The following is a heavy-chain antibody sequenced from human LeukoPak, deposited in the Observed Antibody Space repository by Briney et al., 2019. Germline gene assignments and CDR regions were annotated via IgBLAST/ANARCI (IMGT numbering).Heavy chain of an antibody. CDR3: ARAPIAAAGRGCFDY. Sequence: PPETLSLTCTVSGGSISSSSYYWGWILQPPGKGLEWIGSIYYSGSTYYNPSLKSRVTISVDTSKNQFSLKLSSVTAADTAVYYCARAPIAAAGRGCFDYWGQGTLVTVSS. CDR2: IYYSGST. D-gene: IGHD6-13*01. V-gene: IGHV4-39*07. CDR1: GGSISSSSYY. J-gene: IGHJ4*02.